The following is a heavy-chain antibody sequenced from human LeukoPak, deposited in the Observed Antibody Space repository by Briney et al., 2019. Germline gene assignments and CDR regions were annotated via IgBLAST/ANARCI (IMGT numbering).Heavy chain of an antibody. CDR1: GGTFSSYA. Sequence: WASVKVSCKASGGTFSSYAISWVRQAPGQGLEWMGIINPSGDSTSYAQKFQGRVTMTRDMSTSTDYMELSSLRSEDTAVYYCARDNSVGDNAWWFDPWGQETLVTVSS. V-gene: IGHV1-46*01. CDR3: ARDNSVGDNAWWFDP. J-gene: IGHJ5*02. CDR2: INPSGDST. D-gene: IGHD1-26*01.